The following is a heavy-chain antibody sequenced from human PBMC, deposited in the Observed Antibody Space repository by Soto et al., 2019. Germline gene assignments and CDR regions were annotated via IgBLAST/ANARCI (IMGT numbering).Heavy chain of an antibody. CDR1: GFSLMNSGVG. CDR2: IYWDDDK. J-gene: IGHJ4*02. CDR3: AHLTTGGFYFDY. D-gene: IGHD4-17*01. Sequence: QITLKESGPTLVKPTQTLTLTCTFSGFSLMNSGVGVGWIRQPPGKALEWLALIYWDDDKRYSPSLKSRLTISKDTAKNQVVLTMTIMDPVDTATYYCAHLTTGGFYFDYWGQGTLVTVSS. V-gene: IGHV2-5*02.